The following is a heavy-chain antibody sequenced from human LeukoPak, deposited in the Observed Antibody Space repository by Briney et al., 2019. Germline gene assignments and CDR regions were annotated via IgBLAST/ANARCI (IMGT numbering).Heavy chain of an antibody. V-gene: IGHV3-53*01. D-gene: IGHD3-10*01. CDR3: AAPGSPAGSYYYGDY. J-gene: IGHJ4*02. CDR1: GFTVSDNY. Sequence: GGSLRLSCTASGFTVSDNYMTWVRQAPGRGLEGVSVIYRGGSTYYPDSVKGRFTISRDKSKNTLYLQMNSVRAEDTAVYYCAAPGSPAGSYYYGDYWGQGTLVTVSS. CDR2: IYRGGST.